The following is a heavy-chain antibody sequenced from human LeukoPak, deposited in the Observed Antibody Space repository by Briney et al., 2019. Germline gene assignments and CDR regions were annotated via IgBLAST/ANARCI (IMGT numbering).Heavy chain of an antibody. V-gene: IGHV1-69*04. Sequence: SVKVSCKASGGTFSSYAISWVRRAPGQGLEWMGRIIPILGIANYAQKFQGRVTITADKSTSTAYMELSSLRSEDTAVYYCARELITIFGVGRYYYYGMDVWGQGTTVTVSS. J-gene: IGHJ6*02. CDR1: GGTFSSYA. CDR3: ARELITIFGVGRYYYYGMDV. CDR2: IIPILGIA. D-gene: IGHD3-3*01.